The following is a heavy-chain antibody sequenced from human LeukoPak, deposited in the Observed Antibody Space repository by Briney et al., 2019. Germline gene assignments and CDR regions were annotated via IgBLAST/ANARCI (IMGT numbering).Heavy chain of an antibody. Sequence: ASVKVSCKASGGTFSSYAINWVRQAPGQGLEWMGGIIPIFGTPTYAQKFQGRVTITADESTSTAYMELSSLRSEDTAVYYCAKGVGYCSGGSCQQFDYWGQGTLVTVSS. CDR2: IIPIFGTP. V-gene: IGHV1-69*13. J-gene: IGHJ4*02. CDR1: GGTFSSYA. CDR3: AKGVGYCSGGSCQQFDY. D-gene: IGHD2-15*01.